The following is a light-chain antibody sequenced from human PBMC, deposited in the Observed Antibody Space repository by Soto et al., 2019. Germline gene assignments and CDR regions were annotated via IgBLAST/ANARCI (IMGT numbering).Light chain of an antibody. CDR3: QHYHNWPPFT. CDR1: QSVRSK. CDR2: DAS. Sequence: EIVMTQSPATLSVSPGARATLSCRASQSVRSKLAWYQQKPGQAPRLLIYDASTRATGIPARFSGSGSGTEFTLTISSLQSEDFAVYYCQHYHNWPPFTFGPGTKGEIK. J-gene: IGKJ3*01. V-gene: IGKV3-15*01.